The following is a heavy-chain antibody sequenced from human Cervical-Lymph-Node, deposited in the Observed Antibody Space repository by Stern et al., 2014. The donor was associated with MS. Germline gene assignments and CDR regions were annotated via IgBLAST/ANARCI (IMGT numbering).Heavy chain of an antibody. V-gene: IGHV4-31*03. D-gene: IGHD3-3*01. J-gene: IGHJ4*02. Sequence: VQLVESGPGLVKPSQILSLTCTVSGGSISSGGYYWSWIRQHPGKGLEWIGYIYYSGSTYYNPSLKSRVTISVDTSKNQFSLKLSSVTAADTAVYYCARVSYDFWSGYYAFDYWGQGTLVTVSS. CDR1: GGSISSGGYY. CDR2: IYYSGST. CDR3: ARVSYDFWSGYYAFDY.